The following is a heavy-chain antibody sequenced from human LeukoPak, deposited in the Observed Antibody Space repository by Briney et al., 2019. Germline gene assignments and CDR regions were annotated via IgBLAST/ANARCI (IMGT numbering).Heavy chain of an antibody. CDR3: ARDHVGYSYYMDV. V-gene: IGHV3-48*03. Sequence: GGSLRLSCVTSGFTFSSYEINRVRQAPGKGLEWISYISSGSTIYYADSVKGRFTISRDNAQNSLYLQMNSLGAEDTAVYYCARDHVGYSYYMDVWGRGTTVTVSS. D-gene: IGHD1-26*01. CDR2: ISSGSTI. CDR1: GFTFSSYE. J-gene: IGHJ6*03.